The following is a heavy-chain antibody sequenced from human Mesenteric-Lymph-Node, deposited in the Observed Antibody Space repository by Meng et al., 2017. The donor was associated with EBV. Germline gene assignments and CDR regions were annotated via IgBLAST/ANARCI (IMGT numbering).Heavy chain of an antibody. Sequence: QVQLVGSGGGVVQLGRSRRLSCAASGFTFSSYAMHWVRQAPGKGLEWVAVISYDGSNKYYADSVKGRFTISRDNSKNTLYLQMNSLRAEDTAVYYCARDGGFRYFDLWGRGTLVTVS. CDR2: ISYDGSNK. CDR1: GFTFSSYA. CDR3: ARDGGFRYFDL. D-gene: IGHD2-15*01. J-gene: IGHJ2*01. V-gene: IGHV3-30-3*01.